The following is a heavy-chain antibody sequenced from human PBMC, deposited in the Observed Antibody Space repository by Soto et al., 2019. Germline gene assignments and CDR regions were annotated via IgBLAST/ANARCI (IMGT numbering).Heavy chain of an antibody. D-gene: IGHD2-21*01. CDR3: ARGGMWRSFDL. J-gene: IGHJ4*02. CDR2: IYGDDDK. CDR1: GFSLSTSGVG. Sequence: QITLKESGPPLVKPTQTLTLTCTFSGFSLSTSGVGVGWIRQPPGKALEWLALIYGDDDKRYSPSLKSRLTITRDTSKNQVVLTMTDMDPVDSATYYCARGGMWRSFDLWGQGTLVTVSS. V-gene: IGHV2-5*02.